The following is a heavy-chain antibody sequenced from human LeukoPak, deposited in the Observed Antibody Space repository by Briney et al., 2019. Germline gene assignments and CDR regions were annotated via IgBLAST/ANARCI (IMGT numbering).Heavy chain of an antibody. D-gene: IGHD3-22*01. J-gene: IGHJ4*02. V-gene: IGHV4-61*05. Sequence: PSETLSLTCTVSGGSISSSSYYWGWIRQPPGKGLEWIGYIYYSGSTNYNPSLKSRVTISVDTSKNQFSLKLSSVTAADTAVYYCARAPLFDYYDSSGYFDYWGQGTLVTVSS. CDR3: ARAPLFDYYDSSGYFDY. CDR1: GGSISSSSYY. CDR2: IYYSGST.